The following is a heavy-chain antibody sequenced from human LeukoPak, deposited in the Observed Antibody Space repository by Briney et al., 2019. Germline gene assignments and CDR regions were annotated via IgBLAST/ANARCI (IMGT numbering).Heavy chain of an antibody. Sequence: SETLSLTCTVSGGSISSYYWSWIRQAPGKGLEWIGYIYYSGSTNYNPSLKSRVTISVDTSKNQFSLKLSSVTAADTAVYYCARGPAVVAVRDWFDPWGQGTLVTVSS. J-gene: IGHJ5*02. CDR2: IYYSGST. D-gene: IGHD2-15*01. CDR3: ARGPAVVAVRDWFDP. CDR1: GGSISSYY. V-gene: IGHV4-59*12.